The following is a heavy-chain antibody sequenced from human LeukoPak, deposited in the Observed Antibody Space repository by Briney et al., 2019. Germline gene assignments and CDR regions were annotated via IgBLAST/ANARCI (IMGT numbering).Heavy chain of an antibody. D-gene: IGHD5/OR15-5a*01. V-gene: IGHV3-21*06. CDR2: IFGDGPGL. Sequence: GGSLRLSCAASAFSFSASSMNWVRQAPGKGLEWVSSIFGDGPGLYYADSVKGRFTIYRDNGKNSGYLEMTSLRDDDTAVYYCTREGGSTEAGFWGQGTLVTVSS. J-gene: IGHJ4*02. CDR3: TREGGSTEAGF. CDR1: AFSFSASS.